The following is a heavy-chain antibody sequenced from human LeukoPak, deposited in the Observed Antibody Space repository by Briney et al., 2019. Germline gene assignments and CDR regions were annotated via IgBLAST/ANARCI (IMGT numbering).Heavy chain of an antibody. D-gene: IGHD3-22*01. CDR2: IKQDGSEK. V-gene: IGHV3-7*01. CDR3: ARHYYDSSGYLLFDY. J-gene: IGHJ4*02. CDR1: GFTFSSYW. Sequence: GGSLRLSCAASGFTFSSYWMSWVRQAPGKGLEWVANIKQDGSEKYYVDSVKGRFTISRDNAKNALYLQMNSLRAEDTAVYYCARHYYDSSGYLLFDYWGQGTLVTVSS.